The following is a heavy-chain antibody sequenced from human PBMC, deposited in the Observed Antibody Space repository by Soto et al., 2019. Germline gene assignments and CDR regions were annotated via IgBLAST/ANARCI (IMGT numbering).Heavy chain of an antibody. CDR1: GFTFSSYA. Sequence: GGSLRLSCAASGFTFSSYAMSWVRQAPGKGLEWVSTITGGGDNTHYADSVKGRFTISRDNSKNTLSLQMNSLRVEDTAVYHCAKGRIAVAAPYDWFDPWGQGTLVTVSS. D-gene: IGHD6-19*01. V-gene: IGHV3-23*01. CDR3: AKGRIAVAAPYDWFDP. CDR2: ITGGGDNT. J-gene: IGHJ5*02.